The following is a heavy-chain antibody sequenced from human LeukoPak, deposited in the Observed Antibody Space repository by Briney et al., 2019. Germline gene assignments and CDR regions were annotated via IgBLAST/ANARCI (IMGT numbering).Heavy chain of an antibody. CDR1: GFTFSSYS. CDR2: ISSSSSYI. J-gene: IGHJ4*02. Sequence: GGTLRLSCAASGFTFSSYSMNWVRQAPGKGLKRVSSISSSSSYIYYADSVKGRFTISRDNAKNSLYLQMNSLRAEDTAAYYCARDGIAARRGFDYWGQGTLVTVSS. V-gene: IGHV3-21*01. D-gene: IGHD6-6*01. CDR3: ARDGIAARRGFDY.